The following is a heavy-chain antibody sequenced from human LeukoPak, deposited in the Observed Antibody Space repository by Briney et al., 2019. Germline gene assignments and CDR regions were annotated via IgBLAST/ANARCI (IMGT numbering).Heavy chain of an antibody. D-gene: IGHD3-16*01. V-gene: IGHV4-38-2*02. Sequence: SETLSLTCTVSGYSISSGYYWGWIRQPPGKGLEWIGSIYHSGSTYYNPSPKSRVTISVDTSKNQFSLKLSSVTAADTAVYYCARNPGELDYWGQGTLVTVSS. CDR3: ARNPGELDY. J-gene: IGHJ4*02. CDR1: GYSISSGYY. CDR2: IYHSGST.